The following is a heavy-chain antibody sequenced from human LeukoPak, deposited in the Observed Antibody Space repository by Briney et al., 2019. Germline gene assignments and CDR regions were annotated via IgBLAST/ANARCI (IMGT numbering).Heavy chain of an antibody. Sequence: SETLSLTCAVYGGPFCGYYWSWIRQPPGKGLEWIAEIKHCGSTNYNPSLKSRVNISVDTSKNQFSMKLSSVTAADTAVYYCARRDATVTREGYYYYYYYMDVWGKGTTVTVSS. CDR1: GGPFCGYY. CDR2: IKHCGST. J-gene: IGHJ6*03. CDR3: ARRDATVTREGYYYYYYYMDV. V-gene: IGHV4-34*01. D-gene: IGHD4-11*01.